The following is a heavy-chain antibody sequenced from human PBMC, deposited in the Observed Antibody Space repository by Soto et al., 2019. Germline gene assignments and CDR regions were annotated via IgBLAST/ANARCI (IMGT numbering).Heavy chain of an antibody. J-gene: IGHJ6*02. CDR3: ARGCSGGSCYPLMDV. Sequence: QVQLQESGPGLVKPSGTLSLTCAVSGGSISRSNWWSWVRQPPGKGLEWIGDISHSGNTNYNPSLKSRGTISGDKSKNQFSLKLSSVTAADTAVYYCARGCSGGSCYPLMDVWGRGTTVTVSS. CDR1: GGSISRSNW. CDR2: ISHSGNT. D-gene: IGHD2-15*01. V-gene: IGHV4-4*02.